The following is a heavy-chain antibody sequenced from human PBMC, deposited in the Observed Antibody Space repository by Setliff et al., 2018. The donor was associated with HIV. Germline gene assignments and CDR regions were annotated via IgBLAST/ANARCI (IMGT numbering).Heavy chain of an antibody. J-gene: IGHJ6*03. CDR2: INPSGGSA. CDR3: AREGGREYDFWSGYYRPYYYYMDV. V-gene: IGHV1-46*01. D-gene: IGHD3-3*01. Sequence: ASVKVSCKASGYTFTGYYIHWVRQAPGQGLEWMGIINPSGGSATYAQKFQGRVTMTRDTSTSTVYMELSSLRSDDTAVYYCAREGGREYDFWSGYYRPYYYYMDVWGKGTTVTVSS. CDR1: GYTFTGYY.